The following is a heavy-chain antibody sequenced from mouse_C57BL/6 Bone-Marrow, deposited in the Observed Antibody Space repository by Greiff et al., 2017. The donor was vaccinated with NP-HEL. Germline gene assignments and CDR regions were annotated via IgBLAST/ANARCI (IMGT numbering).Heavy chain of an antibody. CDR1: GFTFSDAW. D-gene: IGHD1-1*01. J-gene: IGHJ4*01. CDR3: TSSRYYGSSRAMDY. Sequence: EVKVEESGGGLVQPGGSMKLSCAPSGFTFSDAWMDWVRQSPEKGLEWVAEIRNKANNHATYYAESVKGRFTISRDDSKSSVYLQMNSLRAEDTGIYYCTSSRYYGSSRAMDYWGQGTSVTVSS. CDR2: IRNKANNHAT. V-gene: IGHV6-6*01.